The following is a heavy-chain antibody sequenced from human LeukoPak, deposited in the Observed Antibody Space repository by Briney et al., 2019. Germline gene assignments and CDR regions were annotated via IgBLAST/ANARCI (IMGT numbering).Heavy chain of an antibody. CDR2: TYYRSKWYN. D-gene: IGHD5-18*01. CDR3: ARGDETAMAGFDP. V-gene: IGHV6-1*01. CDR1: GDSVSSNSAA. J-gene: IGHJ5*02. Sequence: SQTLSLTCAISGDSVSSNSAAWNWIRQSPSGGLEWLGRTYYRSKWYNDYAVSVKSRITINPDTSKNQFSLQLTSVTPEDTAVYYCARGDETAMAGFDPWGQGTLVTVSS.